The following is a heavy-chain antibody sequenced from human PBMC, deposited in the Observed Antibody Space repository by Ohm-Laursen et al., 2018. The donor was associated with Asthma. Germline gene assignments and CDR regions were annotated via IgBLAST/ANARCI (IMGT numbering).Heavy chain of an antibody. J-gene: IGHJ4*02. D-gene: IGHD5-18*01. V-gene: IGHV3-30*03. Sequence: SLRLSCAAAGFVFSQCGMHWVRQAPGKGLEWVAVISYDGSNKYYADSVKGRFTISRDNSKSTLFLQMSSLRPEDTAVYYCARGLGGIHRWLSYQIDKWGLGTQVTVSS. CDR2: ISYDGSNK. CDR1: GFVFSQCG. CDR3: ARGLGGIHRWLSYQIDK.